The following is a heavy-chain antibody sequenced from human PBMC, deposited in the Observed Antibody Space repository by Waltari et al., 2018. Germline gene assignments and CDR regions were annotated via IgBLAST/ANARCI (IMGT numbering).Heavy chain of an antibody. Sequence: QLQLQESGPGLVKPSETLSLTCSVSGVSITSNRHYWGWIRQPPGQGREWIATMSYTGATYSSPSLQSRVTISRDTSKSQLSLKVGSVTAADTAVYYCATYIGASVGTAAFDVCGQGTMVTVSS. D-gene: IGHD5-12*01. V-gene: IGHV4-39*01. CDR3: ATYIGASVGTAAFDV. J-gene: IGHJ3*01. CDR1: GVSITSNRHY. CDR2: MSYTGAT.